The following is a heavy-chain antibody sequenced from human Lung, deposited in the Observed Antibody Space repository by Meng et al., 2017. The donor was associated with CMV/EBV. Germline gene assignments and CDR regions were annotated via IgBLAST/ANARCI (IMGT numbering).Heavy chain of an antibody. J-gene: IGHJ4*01. V-gene: IGHV3-30*02. CDR3: AKDGAKYCSSTSCYFFEY. D-gene: IGHD2-2*01. Sequence: GESLKISCAASGFTFSSYGMHWVRQAPGKGLEWVAFIRYDGSNKYYADSVKGRFTISRDNSKNTLYLQMNSLRAEDTAVYYCAKDGAKYCSSTSCYFFEYWG. CDR2: IRYDGSNK. CDR1: GFTFSSYG.